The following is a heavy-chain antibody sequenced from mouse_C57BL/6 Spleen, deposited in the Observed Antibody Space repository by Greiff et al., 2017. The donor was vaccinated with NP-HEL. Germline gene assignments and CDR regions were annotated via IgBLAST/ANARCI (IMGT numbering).Heavy chain of an antibody. D-gene: IGHD2-1*01. CDR3: ARRGGNYWFAY. V-gene: IGHV1-50*01. J-gene: IGHJ3*01. CDR2: IDPSDSYT. Sequence: QVQLQQPGAELVKPGASVKLSCKASGYTFTSYWMQWVKQRPGQGLEWIGEIDPSDSYTNYNQKFKGKATLTVDTSSSTAYMQISSLTSEDSAVYYCARRGGNYWFAYWGQGTLVTVSA. CDR1: GYTFTSYW.